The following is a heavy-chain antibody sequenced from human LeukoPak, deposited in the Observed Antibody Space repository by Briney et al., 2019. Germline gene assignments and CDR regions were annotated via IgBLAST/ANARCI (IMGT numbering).Heavy chain of an antibody. CDR1: GFTLSSHW. CDR3: ARAPRSRYWYFDL. V-gene: IGHV3-21*01. CDR2: IGANSASI. J-gene: IGHJ2*01. Sequence: GGPLRLSCAASGFTLSSHWVHWVRQAPGKGLQWVSSIGANSASIFYAESLKGRFTISRDNAKNSLYLQMNSLRVEDTAVYYCARAPRSRYWYFDLWGRGTLVTVSS. D-gene: IGHD5-24*01.